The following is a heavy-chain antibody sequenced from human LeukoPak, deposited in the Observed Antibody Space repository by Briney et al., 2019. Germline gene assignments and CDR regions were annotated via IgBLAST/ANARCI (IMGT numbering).Heavy chain of an antibody. V-gene: IGHV3-7*03. D-gene: IGHD2-2*02. CDR3: ARGISGSCYTGLGF. Sequence: GGSLRLSCAASGFTFSSYWMSWVRQAPGKGLEWVANIKQDGSEKSYVDSVKGRFTISRDNSKTTLFLQMNSLRAEDTAVYYCARGISGSCYTGLGFWGQGTLVTVSS. CDR1: GFTFSSYW. J-gene: IGHJ4*02. CDR2: IKQDGSEK.